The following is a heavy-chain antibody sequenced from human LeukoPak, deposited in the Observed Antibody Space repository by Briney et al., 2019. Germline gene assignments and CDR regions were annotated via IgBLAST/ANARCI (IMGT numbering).Heavy chain of an antibody. Sequence: SETLSLTCTVSGGSISNYYWSWIRQPPGKGLEWIGYIHSSGSTNYNPSLKSRVTISVDTSKNQFSLKLSSVTAADTAVYYCARGYGSGSYYRVDYWGQGTLVTVSS. V-gene: IGHV4-59*12. J-gene: IGHJ4*02. CDR1: GGSISNYY. D-gene: IGHD3-10*01. CDR3: ARGYGSGSYYRVDY. CDR2: IHSSGST.